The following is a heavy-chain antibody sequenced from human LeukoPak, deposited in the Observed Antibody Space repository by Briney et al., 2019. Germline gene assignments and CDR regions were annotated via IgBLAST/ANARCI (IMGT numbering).Heavy chain of an antibody. J-gene: IGHJ3*02. CDR3: AKDHSYSSGWYGAFDI. CDR2: IRYDGSNK. Sequence: GGSLRLSCAASGFTFSSYGMHWVRQAPGKGLEWVAFIRYDGSNKYYADSVKGRFTISRDNSKNTLYLQMNSLRAEDTAVYYCAKDHSYSSGWYGAFDIWGQGTMVTVSS. CDR1: GFTFSSYG. V-gene: IGHV3-30*02. D-gene: IGHD6-19*01.